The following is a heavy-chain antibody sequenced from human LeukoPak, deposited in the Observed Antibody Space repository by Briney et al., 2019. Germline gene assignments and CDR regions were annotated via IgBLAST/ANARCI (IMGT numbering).Heavy chain of an antibody. J-gene: IGHJ4*02. D-gene: IGHD3-3*01. CDR1: GFTFGDYP. CDR3: TRGLPFLEWLSSL. V-gene: IGHV3-49*03. CDR2: IGSKAYGGTT. Sequence: PGGSLRLSCTASGFTFGDYPMSWFRQAPGKGLEWVGFIGSKAYGGTTEYAASVKGRFTISRDDSKSIAYLQMNSLKTEDTAVYYCTRGLPFLEWLSSLWGQGTLVTVSS.